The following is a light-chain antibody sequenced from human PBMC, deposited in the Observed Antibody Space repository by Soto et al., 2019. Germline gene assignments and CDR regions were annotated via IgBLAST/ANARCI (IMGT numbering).Light chain of an antibody. Sequence: EIVMTQSPATLSVSHGERATLSCRASQSVSSNLAWYQQKPGQAPRLLSYAASTTATGIPAKFSGSGSGTEFTLTISSLQSEDFAVYYCQQYNKWPLTFGGGTMV. CDR1: QSVSSN. CDR2: AAS. V-gene: IGKV3-15*01. J-gene: IGKJ4*01. CDR3: QQYNKWPLT.